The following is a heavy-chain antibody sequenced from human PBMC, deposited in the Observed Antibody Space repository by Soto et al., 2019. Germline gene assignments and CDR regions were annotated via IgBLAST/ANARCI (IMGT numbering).Heavy chain of an antibody. CDR3: AREGNLEYSSSSSGYYYYYYGMDV. CDR2: IDPSDSYT. D-gene: IGHD6-6*01. Sequence: GESLKISCKGSGYSFTSYWISWVRQMPGKGLEWMGRIDPSDSYTNYSPSFQGHVTISADKSISTAYLQWSSLKASDTAMYYCAREGNLEYSSSSSGYYYYYYGMDVWGQGTTVTVSS. CDR1: GYSFTSYW. V-gene: IGHV5-10-1*01. J-gene: IGHJ6*02.